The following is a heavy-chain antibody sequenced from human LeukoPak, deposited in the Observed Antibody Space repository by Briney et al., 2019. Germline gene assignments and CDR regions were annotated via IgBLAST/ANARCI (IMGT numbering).Heavy chain of an antibody. CDR3: ARENTGSYYYYYMDV. CDR2: VYYSGST. J-gene: IGHJ6*03. D-gene: IGHD1-26*01. CDR1: VGSISTYY. V-gene: IGHV4-59*01. Sequence: SETLSLTCNVSVGSISTYYWSWIRQPPGKGLEWIGYVYYSGSTNYNPSLKSRVTISVDTSKNQFSLNLSSVTAADTAVYYCARENTGSYYYYYMDVWGKGTTVTVSS.